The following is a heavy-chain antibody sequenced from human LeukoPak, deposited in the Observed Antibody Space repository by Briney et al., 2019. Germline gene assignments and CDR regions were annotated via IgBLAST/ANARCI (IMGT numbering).Heavy chain of an antibody. CDR1: GGAITNYY. CDR2: IYYTGST. V-gene: IGHV4-59*01. Sequence: SETLSLTCGVSGGAITNYYWNWIRQAPGKGLEWLGYIYYTGSTTYNPSVKSRITISLDTSKKQISLKLRSVTAADTAVYYCARAAESYWYFDLWGRGTLVTVSS. CDR3: ARAAESYWYFDL. J-gene: IGHJ2*01.